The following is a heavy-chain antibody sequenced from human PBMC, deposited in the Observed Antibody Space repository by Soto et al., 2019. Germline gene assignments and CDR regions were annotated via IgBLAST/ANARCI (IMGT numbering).Heavy chain of an antibody. CDR3: ARHTTYYYDSSGYDAFDI. CDR2: IYPGDSDT. Sequence: PGESLKISCKGSGYSFTSYWIGWVRQMPGKGLEWMGIIYPGDSDTRYSPSFQGQVTISADKSISTAYLQWSSLKASDTAMYYCARHTTYYYDSSGYDAFDIWGQGTMVTVSS. J-gene: IGHJ3*02. CDR1: GYSFTSYW. V-gene: IGHV5-51*01. D-gene: IGHD3-22*01.